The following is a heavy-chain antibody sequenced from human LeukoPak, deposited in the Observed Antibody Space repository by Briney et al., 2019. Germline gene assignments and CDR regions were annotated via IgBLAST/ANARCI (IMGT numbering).Heavy chain of an antibody. CDR3: AKCGRAVGATTEPDY. CDR1: GGSFSGYY. Sequence: PSETLSLTCAVYGGSFSGYYWSWIRQPPGKGLEWIGEINHSGSTNYNPSLKSRVTISVDTSKNQFSLKLSSVTAADTAVYYCAKCGRAVGATTEPDYWGQGTLVTVSS. J-gene: IGHJ4*02. CDR2: INHSGST. V-gene: IGHV4-34*01. D-gene: IGHD1-26*01.